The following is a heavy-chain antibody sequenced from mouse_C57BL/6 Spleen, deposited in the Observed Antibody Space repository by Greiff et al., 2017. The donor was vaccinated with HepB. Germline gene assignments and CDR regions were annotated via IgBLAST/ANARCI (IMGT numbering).Heavy chain of an antibody. Sequence: QVQLKESGPELVKPGASVKISCKASGYAFSSSWMNWVKQRPGKGLEWIGRIYPGDGDTNYNGKFKGKATLTADKSSSTAYMQLSSLTSEDSAVYFCAIITTVVAKYYAMDYWGQGTSGTVSS. J-gene: IGHJ4*01. CDR2: IYPGDGDT. D-gene: IGHD1-1*01. CDR3: AIITTVVAKYYAMDY. V-gene: IGHV1-82*01. CDR1: GYAFSSSW.